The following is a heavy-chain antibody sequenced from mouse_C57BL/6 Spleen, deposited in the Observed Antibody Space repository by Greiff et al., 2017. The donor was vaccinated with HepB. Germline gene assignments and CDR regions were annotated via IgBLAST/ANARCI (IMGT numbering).Heavy chain of an antibody. Sequence: QVQLQQSGPELVKPGASVKISCKASGYAFSSSWMNWVKQRPGKGLEWIGRIYPGDGDTNYNGKFKGKATLTADKSSSTAYMQLSSLTSEDSAVYFCARDQGFFAYWGQGTLVTVSA. CDR2: IYPGDGDT. CDR3: ARDQGFFAY. CDR1: GYAFSSSW. J-gene: IGHJ3*01. V-gene: IGHV1-82*01.